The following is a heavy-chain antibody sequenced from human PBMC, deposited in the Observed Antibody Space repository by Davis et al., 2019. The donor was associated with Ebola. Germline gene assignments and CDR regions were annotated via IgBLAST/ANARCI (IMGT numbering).Heavy chain of an antibody. CDR3: ATTYKHYFDSTGYYGSFDI. J-gene: IGHJ3*02. CDR2: IYYSGST. D-gene: IGHD3-22*01. V-gene: IGHV4-59*08. Sequence: SETLSLTCSVSGASISSYYWSWIRQPPGKGLEWIGYIYYSGSTNYNPSLKSRVTISVDTSKNQFSLKLSSVTAADTAVYYCATTYKHYFDSTGYYGSFDIWGRGTMVTVSS. CDR1: GASISSYY.